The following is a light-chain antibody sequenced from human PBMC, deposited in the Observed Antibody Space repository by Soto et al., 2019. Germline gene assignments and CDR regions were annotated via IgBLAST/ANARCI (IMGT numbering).Light chain of an antibody. CDR3: CSFAGSSSFYV. CDR2: EGS. Sequence: SALTQPASVSGSPGQSITISCTGTSSDVGSSNLVSWYQQHPGKAPKLIIYEGSRRPSGVSGRFSGSKSGNTASLTISGLHAEDEADYYCCSFAGSSSFYVFGSGTKLTVL. CDR1: SSDVGSSNL. J-gene: IGLJ1*01. V-gene: IGLV2-23*01.